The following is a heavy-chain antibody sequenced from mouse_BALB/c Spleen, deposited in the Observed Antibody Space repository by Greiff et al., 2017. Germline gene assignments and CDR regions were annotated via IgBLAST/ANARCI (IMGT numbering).Heavy chain of an antibody. Sequence: EVMLVESGGGLVKPGGSLKLSCAASGFTFSDYYMYWVRQTPEKRLEWVATISDGGSYTYYPDSVKGRFTISRDNAKNNLYLQMSSLKSEDTAMYYCASPYDYDVAYWGQGTLVTVSA. CDR1: GFTFSDYY. J-gene: IGHJ3*01. D-gene: IGHD2-4*01. CDR3: ASPYDYDVAY. CDR2: ISDGGSYT. V-gene: IGHV5-4*02.